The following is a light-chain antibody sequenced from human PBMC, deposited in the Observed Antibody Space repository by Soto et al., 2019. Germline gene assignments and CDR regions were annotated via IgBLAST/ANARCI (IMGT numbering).Light chain of an antibody. V-gene: IGKV3-20*01. CDR2: GAS. CDR1: QSVSSIY. CDR3: QQYGSSRWT. Sequence: EIVLTQSPGTLSLSPGERATLSCRASQSVSSIYLAWYQQKPGQAPRLLIYGASSRATGIPDRFRGSGSGTDFTLTISRLEPEDFAVYYCQQYGSSRWTFGQGNKVEI. J-gene: IGKJ1*01.